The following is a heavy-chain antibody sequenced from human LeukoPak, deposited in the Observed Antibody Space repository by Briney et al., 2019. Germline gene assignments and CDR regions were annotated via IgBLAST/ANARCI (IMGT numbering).Heavy chain of an antibody. CDR3: VDLQPGGAFDV. CDR2: IYYSGTT. CDR1: GGSINSVY. J-gene: IGHJ3*01. Sequence: KPSETLSLTCTVSGGSINSVYWSWIRQPPGKGLEWIAYIYYSGTTSYNPSLKSRVTISVDTSKKQFFLTLKSVTAADTAVYFCVDLQPGGAFDVWGPGTVVTVSS. D-gene: IGHD4-11*01. V-gene: IGHV4-59*08.